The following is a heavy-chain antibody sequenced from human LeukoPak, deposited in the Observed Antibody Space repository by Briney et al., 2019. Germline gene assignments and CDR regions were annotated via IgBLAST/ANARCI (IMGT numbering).Heavy chain of an antibody. J-gene: IGHJ4*02. CDR3: ARLGYDSSGYLDY. V-gene: IGHV1-69*02. D-gene: IGHD3-22*01. CDR1: GGTFSSYT. Sequence: SVKVSCKASGGTFSSYTISWVRQAPGQGLEWMGRIIPILGIANYAQKFQGRVTITADRSTSTAYMELSSLRSEDTAVYYCARLGYDSSGYLDYWGQGTLVTVSS. CDR2: IIPILGIA.